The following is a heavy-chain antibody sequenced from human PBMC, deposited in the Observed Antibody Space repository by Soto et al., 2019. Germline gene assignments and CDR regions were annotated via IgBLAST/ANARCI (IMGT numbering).Heavy chain of an antibody. CDR1: GYTFTSYG. CDR3: ARVQAAYIAGSSIFRDHFDY. J-gene: IGHJ4*02. Sequence: ASVKVSCKASGYTFTSYGISWVRQAPGQGLEWMGWISAYNGNTNYAQKLQGRVTMTTDTSTSTAYMELRSLRSEDTAVYYCARVQAAYIAGSSIFRDHFDYSAQGTLVPVSS. V-gene: IGHV1-18*01. D-gene: IGHD2-15*01. CDR2: ISAYNGNT.